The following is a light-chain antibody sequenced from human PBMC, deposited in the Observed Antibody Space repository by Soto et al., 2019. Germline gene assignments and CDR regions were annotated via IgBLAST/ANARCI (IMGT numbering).Light chain of an antibody. V-gene: IGLV1-44*01. J-gene: IGLJ3*02. CDR1: SSNIGIDA. CDR2: TND. Sequence: QSLLTQPPSASGAPGQRVTISCSGSSSNIGIDAVNWYQQLPGTAPKLLVYTNDQRPSGVPDRFSGSKSGTSASLAISGLQSEDEADYYCATWDDSLSGWVFGGGTKLTVL. CDR3: ATWDDSLSGWV.